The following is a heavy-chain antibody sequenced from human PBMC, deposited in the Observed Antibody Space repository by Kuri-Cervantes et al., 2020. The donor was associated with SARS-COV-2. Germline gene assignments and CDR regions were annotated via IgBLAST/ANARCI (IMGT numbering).Heavy chain of an antibody. J-gene: IGHJ4*02. V-gene: IGHV1-2*02. CDR3: ARESAAGHYFDY. CDR2: INPNSGGT. CDR1: GYTFTGYY. D-gene: IGHD6-13*01. Sequence: ASVKVSCKASGYTFTGYYKHWVRQAPGQGLEWMGWINPNSGGTNYAQKFQGRVTMTRDTSISTAYMELSRLRSDDTAVYYCARESAAGHYFDYWGQGTLVTVSS.